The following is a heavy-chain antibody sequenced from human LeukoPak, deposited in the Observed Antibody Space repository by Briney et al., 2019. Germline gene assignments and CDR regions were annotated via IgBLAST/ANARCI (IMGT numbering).Heavy chain of an antibody. CDR3: ARDYDILTGYYSSFDP. CDR1: GYTFTGYY. CDR2: MNPNSGNT. Sequence: GASVKVSCKASGYTFTGYYIHWVRQATGQGLEWMGWMNPNSGNTGYAQKFQGRVTMTRNTSISTAYMELSSLRSEDTAVYYCARDYDILTGYYSSFDPWGQGTLVTVSS. J-gene: IGHJ5*02. D-gene: IGHD3-9*01. V-gene: IGHV1-8*02.